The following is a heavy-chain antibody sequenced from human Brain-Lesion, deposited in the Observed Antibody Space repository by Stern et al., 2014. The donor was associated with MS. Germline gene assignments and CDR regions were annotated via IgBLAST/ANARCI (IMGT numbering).Heavy chain of an antibody. V-gene: IGHV1-69*09. D-gene: IGHD3-10*01. CDR3: ARESTGDAFDI. CDR1: GGTFSSYT. Sequence: VQLVESGAEVKKPGSSVKVSCTTSGGTFSSYTITWVRQAPGQGLEWMGRIISLLDIADYAQKFQGRVTITADKSTSTAYMELSSLRSEDTAVYYCARESTGDAFDIWGQGTMVTVSS. CDR2: IISLLDIA. J-gene: IGHJ3*02.